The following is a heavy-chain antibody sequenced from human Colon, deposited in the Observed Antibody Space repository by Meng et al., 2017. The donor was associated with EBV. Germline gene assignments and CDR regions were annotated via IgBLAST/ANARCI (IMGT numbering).Heavy chain of an antibody. CDR1: GGTFSNYA. V-gene: IGHV1-69*06. J-gene: IGHJ4*02. CDR3: ARQYGDYEGPFDY. D-gene: IGHD4-17*01. CDR2: IIPISGTA. Sequence: QVPLVQSGAEVKKPGSSVKVSCKASGGTFSNYAISRVRQAPGRGLEWMGGIIPISGTANHAQKFQGRVTIIADNSTSTVYMELSSLISEDTAVYYCARQYGDYEGPFDYWGQGTLVTVSS.